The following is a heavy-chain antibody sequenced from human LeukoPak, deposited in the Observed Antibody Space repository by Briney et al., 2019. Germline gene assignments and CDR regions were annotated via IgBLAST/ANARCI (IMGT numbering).Heavy chain of an antibody. CDR1: GFTFSNYP. D-gene: IGHD6-19*01. Sequence: GGSLRLSCAASGFTFSNYPMHWVRQAPGKGLEWVAVISSNGRRKDYADSVKGRFTISRDNSKNTMYLQMNSLRAEDTAVYYCARRSGIAVAGAFDYWGQGTLVTVSS. CDR2: ISSNGRRK. J-gene: IGHJ4*02. CDR3: ARRSGIAVAGAFDY. V-gene: IGHV3-30*04.